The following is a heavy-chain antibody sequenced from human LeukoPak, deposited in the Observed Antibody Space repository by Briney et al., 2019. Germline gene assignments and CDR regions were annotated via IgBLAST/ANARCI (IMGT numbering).Heavy chain of an antibody. CDR2: ISYDGSNK. CDR3: ASLYSSGWPRFDY. CDR1: GFTFSSYA. V-gene: IGHV3-30*04. D-gene: IGHD6-19*01. J-gene: IGHJ4*02. Sequence: GGSLRLSCAASGFTFSSYAMHWVRQAPGKGLEWVAVISYDGSNKYYADSVKGRFTISRDNSKNTLYLQMNSLRAEDTAVYYCASLYSSGWPRFDYWGQGTLVTVSS.